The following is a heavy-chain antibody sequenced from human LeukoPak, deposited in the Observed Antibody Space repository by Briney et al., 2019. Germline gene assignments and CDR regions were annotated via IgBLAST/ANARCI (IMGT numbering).Heavy chain of an antibody. D-gene: IGHD6-19*01. V-gene: IGHV1-2*02. Sequence: ASVKVSCKASGYTFTSYDINWVRQATGQGLEWMGWINPNNGDTNLAQKFQGRVTMTRDTSISTVYMELSSLRSDDTAVYYCAKEGNSGWVPNYWGQGTLVTVSS. CDR3: AKEGNSGWVPNY. CDR2: INPNNGDT. CDR1: GYTFTSYD. J-gene: IGHJ4*02.